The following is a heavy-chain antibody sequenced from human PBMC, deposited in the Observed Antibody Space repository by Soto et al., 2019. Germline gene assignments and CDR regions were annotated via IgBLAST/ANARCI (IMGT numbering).Heavy chain of an antibody. CDR3: AREKQLDYYFDY. CDR2: ISYDGSNK. Sequence: GGSLRLSCAASGFTFSTYTMHWVRQAPGKELEWVTLISYDGSNKYYADSVKGRFTISRDNSKNTLYLQMNSLRAEDTAIYYCAREKQLDYYFDYWGQGTQVTVSS. J-gene: IGHJ4*02. CDR1: GFTFSTYT. D-gene: IGHD1-1*01. V-gene: IGHV3-30-3*01.